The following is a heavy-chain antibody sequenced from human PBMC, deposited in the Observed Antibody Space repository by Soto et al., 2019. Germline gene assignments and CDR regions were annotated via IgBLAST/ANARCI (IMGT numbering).Heavy chain of an antibody. D-gene: IGHD3-3*01. CDR3: ARDRLGREYYDFWSGLDYYYYGMDV. V-gene: IGHV1-69*06. CDR1: GGTFSSYA. Sequence: GASVKVSCKASGGTFSSYAISWVRQAPGQGLEWMGGIIPIFGTANYAQKFQGRVTITADKSTSTAYMELSSLRSEDTAVYYCARDRLGREYYDFWSGLDYYYYGMDVWGQGTTVTVSS. CDR2: IIPIFGTA. J-gene: IGHJ6*02.